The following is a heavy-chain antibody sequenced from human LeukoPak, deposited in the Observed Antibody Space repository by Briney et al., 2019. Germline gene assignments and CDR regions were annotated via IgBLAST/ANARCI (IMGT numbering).Heavy chain of an antibody. CDR3: AREIVGAREFDY. J-gene: IGHJ4*02. CDR2: IWYDGSNK. CDR1: GFTFSSYG. Sequence: GGSLRLSCAASGFTFSSYGMHWVRQAPGKGLEWVAVIWYDGSNKYYADSVKGRLTISRDNAKNTLYLQMNSLRAEDTAVYYCAREIVGAREFDYWGQGTLVTVSS. V-gene: IGHV3-33*01. D-gene: IGHD1-26*01.